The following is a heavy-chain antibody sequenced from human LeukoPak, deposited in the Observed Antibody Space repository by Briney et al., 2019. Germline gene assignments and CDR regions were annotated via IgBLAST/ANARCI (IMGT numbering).Heavy chain of an antibody. CDR3: ARLGDDSSGYYYAPAWFDP. CDR1: GGSISSSSYY. D-gene: IGHD3-22*01. V-gene: IGHV4-39*01. CDR2: IYYSGST. J-gene: IGHJ5*02. Sequence: PSETLSLTCTVSGGSISSSSYYWGWIRQPPGKGLEWIGSIYYSGSTYYNPSLKSRVTISVDTSKNQFPLKLSSVTAADTAVYYCARLGDDSSGYYYAPAWFDPWGQGTLVTVSS.